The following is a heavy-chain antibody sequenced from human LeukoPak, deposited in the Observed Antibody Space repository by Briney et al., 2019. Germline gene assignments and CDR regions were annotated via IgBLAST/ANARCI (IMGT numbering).Heavy chain of an antibody. CDR1: GFTFSDYS. V-gene: IGHV3-21*04. CDR2: ISSSRNYI. J-gene: IGHJ4*02. CDR3: AKETTVAGFYPYFDY. Sequence: GGSLRLSCAASGFTFSDYSMNWVRQAPGKGLEWVSSISSSRNYIYYEDSVKGRFTISRDNAKNSLYLQMSSLRAEDTAVYYCAKETTVAGFYPYFDYWGQGTLVTVSS. D-gene: IGHD6-19*01.